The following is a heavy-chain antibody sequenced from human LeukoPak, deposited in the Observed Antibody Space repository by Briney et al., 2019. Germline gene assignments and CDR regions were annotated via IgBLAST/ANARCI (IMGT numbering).Heavy chain of an antibody. J-gene: IGHJ4*02. CDR1: GFTFSSYA. CDR2: ISYDGSNK. CDR3: ARALYTTGWYPDYFDF. D-gene: IGHD6-19*01. V-gene: IGHV3-30-3*01. Sequence: GGSLRLSCAASGFTFSSYAMSWVRQAPGKGLEWVAVISYDGSNKYYADSVKGRFTISRDNSKNTLYLQMNSLRAEDTAVYYCARALYTTGWYPDYFDFWGQGTLVTVSS.